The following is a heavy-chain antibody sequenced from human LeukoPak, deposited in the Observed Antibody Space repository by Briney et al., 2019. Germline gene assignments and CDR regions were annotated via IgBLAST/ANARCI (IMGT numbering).Heavy chain of an antibody. Sequence: PGGSLRLSCVLSGLIFSDAWMSWVREAPGKGREWVGRIRNDRITVYGAPVQGRFSISIDKSRNTFYLQMNSLRTEDTGMYFCTWMATIFTVDTWGQGTLVTVSS. CDR1: GLIFSDAW. J-gene: IGHJ5*02. V-gene: IGHV3-15*01. CDR2: IRNDRIT. D-gene: IGHD5-12*01. CDR3: TWMATIFTVDT.